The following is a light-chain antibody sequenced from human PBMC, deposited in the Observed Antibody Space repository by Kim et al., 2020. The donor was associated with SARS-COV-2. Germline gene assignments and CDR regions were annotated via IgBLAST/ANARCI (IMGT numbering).Light chain of an antibody. J-gene: IGKJ4*01. CDR3: QQYGSSPLT. CDR1: QSVSSSY. CDR2: GAS. V-gene: IGKV3-20*01. Sequence: PGERATLSCRASQSVSSSYLAWYQQKPGQAPRLLIYGASSRATGIPDRFSGSGSGTDFTLTISRLEPEDFAVYYCQQYGSSPLTFGGGTKVDIK.